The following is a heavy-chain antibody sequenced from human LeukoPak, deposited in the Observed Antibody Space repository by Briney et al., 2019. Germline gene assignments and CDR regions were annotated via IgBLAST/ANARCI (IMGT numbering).Heavy chain of an antibody. Sequence: GASVKVSCKASGYTFSSYDINWVRQATGQGLEWMGWMNPNSGNTGYAQKFQGRVTMTRNTSISTAYMELSSLRSEDTAMYYCARGRNQRDLRLLLYWGQETLVTVSS. D-gene: IGHD1-14*01. CDR3: ARGRNQRDLRLLLY. CDR2: MNPNSGNT. CDR1: GYTFSSYD. V-gene: IGHV1-8*01. J-gene: IGHJ4*02.